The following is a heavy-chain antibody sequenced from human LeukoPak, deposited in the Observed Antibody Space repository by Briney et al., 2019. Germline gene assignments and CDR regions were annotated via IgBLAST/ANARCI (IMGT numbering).Heavy chain of an antibody. J-gene: IGHJ5*02. Sequence: PSETLSLTCTVSGGSISNYYWNWIRQPPGKGLEWIGYIYYTGSTNYNPSLKSRVTISVDTSKNQFSLKLSSVTAADTAVYYCARWHSSSWSTYNWFDPWGQGTLVTVSS. CDR1: GGSISNYY. D-gene: IGHD6-13*01. V-gene: IGHV4-59*12. CDR2: IYYTGST. CDR3: ARWHSSSWSTYNWFDP.